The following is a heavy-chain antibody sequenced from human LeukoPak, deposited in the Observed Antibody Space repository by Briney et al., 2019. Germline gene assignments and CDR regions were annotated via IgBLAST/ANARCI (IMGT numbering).Heavy chain of an antibody. CDR1: GFTFSSYG. V-gene: IGHV3-33*06. CDR2: IWYDGGNK. Sequence: GGSLRLSCAASGFTFSSYGMHWVRQAPGKGLEWVAVIWYDGGNKYYADSVKGRFTISRDNSKNTLYPQMNSLRAEDTAVYYCAKGGGQQLPWAAFDIWGQGTMVTVSS. CDR3: AKGGGQQLPWAAFDI. D-gene: IGHD6-13*01. J-gene: IGHJ3*02.